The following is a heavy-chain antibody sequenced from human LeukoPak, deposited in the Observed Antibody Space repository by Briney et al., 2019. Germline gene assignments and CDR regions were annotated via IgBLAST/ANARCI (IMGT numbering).Heavy chain of an antibody. CDR3: ARGYYGDEYYFDY. J-gene: IGHJ4*02. CDR1: GGSISSGGYY. D-gene: IGHD4-17*01. V-gene: IGHV4-31*03. Sequence: SETLSLTCTVSGGSISSGGYYWSWIRQHPGKGLEWIGYIYYSGSTYYNPSPKSRVTISVDTSKNQFSLKLSSVTAADTAVYYCARGYYGDEYYFDYWGQGTLVTVSS. CDR2: IYYSGST.